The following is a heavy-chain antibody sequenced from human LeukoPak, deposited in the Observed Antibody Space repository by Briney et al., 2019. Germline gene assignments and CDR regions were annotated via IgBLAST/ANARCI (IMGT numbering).Heavy chain of an antibody. Sequence: GGSLRLSCAASGFTFSDYYMSWIRQAPGEGLEWVSYISSSGSTIYYADSVKGRFTISRDNAKNSLYLQMNSLRAEDTAVYYCATSYPLAYCGGDCPSDAFDIWGQGTMVTVSS. CDR3: ATSYPLAYCGGDCPSDAFDI. V-gene: IGHV3-11*01. CDR1: GFTFSDYY. CDR2: ISSSGSTI. D-gene: IGHD2-21*02. J-gene: IGHJ3*02.